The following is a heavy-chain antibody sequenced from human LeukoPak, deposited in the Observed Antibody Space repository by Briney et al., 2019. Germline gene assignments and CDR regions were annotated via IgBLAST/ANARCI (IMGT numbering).Heavy chain of an antibody. J-gene: IGHJ6*03. V-gene: IGHV1-18*01. CDR3: ARGGVLRYFDWLPYYYYMDV. D-gene: IGHD3-9*01. Sequence: ASVKVSCKASGYTFTSYGISWVRQAPGQGGEWMGWISAYNGNTNYAQKRQGRVTMTTDTSTSTAYMELRSLRSDDTAVYYCARGGVLRYFDWLPYYYYMDVWGKGTTVTVSS. CDR1: GYTFTSYG. CDR2: ISAYNGNT.